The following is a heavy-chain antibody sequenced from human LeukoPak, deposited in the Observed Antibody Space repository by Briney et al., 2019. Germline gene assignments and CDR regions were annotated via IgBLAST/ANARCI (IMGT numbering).Heavy chain of an antibody. D-gene: IGHD6-13*01. J-gene: IGHJ4*02. V-gene: IGHV4-39*01. CDR2: VHYSVDT. Sequence: PSETLSLTCTVSGDSITSTSYYWGWIHQPPGKGLEWIGSVHYSVDTYYNPSVKSRVTISVDTSKNQISLKLTSVTAADTAVYYCARLTALGTANDYWGQGTLVTVSS. CDR1: GDSITSTSYY. CDR3: ARLTALGTANDY.